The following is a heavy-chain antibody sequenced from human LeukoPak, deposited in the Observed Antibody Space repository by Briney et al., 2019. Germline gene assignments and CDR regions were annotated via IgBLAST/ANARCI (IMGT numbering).Heavy chain of an antibody. CDR3: AREEQELVRDYYYYMDV. CDR2: ISYDGSHT. CDR1: GFIFSNFA. D-gene: IGHD6-13*01. V-gene: IGHV3-30*01. J-gene: IGHJ6*03. Sequence: PGGSLRLSCAASGFIFSNFAMHWVRQAPGKGLELVALISYDGSHTYYADSMKGRFTISRDNSRNVLYLQMTSLSGDDSAVYYCAREEQELVRDYYYYMDVWGKGTTVTVSS.